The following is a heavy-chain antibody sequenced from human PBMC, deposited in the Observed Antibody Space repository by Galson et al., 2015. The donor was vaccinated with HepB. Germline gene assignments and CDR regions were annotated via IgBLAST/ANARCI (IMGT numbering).Heavy chain of an antibody. CDR3: ARHPERHQYYYGMDV. Sequence: QSGAEVKKPGESLKISCKGSGYSFTSYWIGWVRQMPGKGLEWMGIIYPGDSDTRYSPSFQGQVTISADKSISTAYLQWSSLKASDTAMYYCARHPERHQYYYGMDVWGQGTTVTVSS. D-gene: IGHD1-1*01. J-gene: IGHJ6*02. V-gene: IGHV5-51*01. CDR1: GYSFTSYW. CDR2: IYPGDSDT.